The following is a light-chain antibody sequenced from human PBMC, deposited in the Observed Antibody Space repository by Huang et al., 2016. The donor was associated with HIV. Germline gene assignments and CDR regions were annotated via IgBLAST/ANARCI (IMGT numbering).Light chain of an antibody. CDR1: QSVSSS. V-gene: IGKV3-11*01. J-gene: IGKJ1*01. CDR3: QQRTDWPPWT. CDR2: DDS. Sequence: EVVLTQSPATLSLSPGARATLSCRASQSVSSSLAWFQQRPGQAPRRLIYDDSIRATGSPARFSGSGSGTDFTLTISSLEPEDFAVYYCQQRTDWPPWTFGQGTKVEIK.